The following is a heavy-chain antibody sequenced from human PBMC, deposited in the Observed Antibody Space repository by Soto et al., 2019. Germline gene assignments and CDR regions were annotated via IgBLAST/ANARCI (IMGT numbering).Heavy chain of an antibody. CDR2: ISGSGGST. V-gene: IGHV3-23*01. D-gene: IGHD4-17*01. Sequence: PGGSLRLSCAASGFTFSSYAMSWVRQAPGKGLEWVSAISGSGGSTYYADSVKGRFTISGDNSKNTLYLQMNSLRAEDTAVYYCAKDRGEALGSGYYWGQGTLVTVSS. CDR3: AKDRGEALGSGYY. CDR1: GFTFSSYA. J-gene: IGHJ4*02.